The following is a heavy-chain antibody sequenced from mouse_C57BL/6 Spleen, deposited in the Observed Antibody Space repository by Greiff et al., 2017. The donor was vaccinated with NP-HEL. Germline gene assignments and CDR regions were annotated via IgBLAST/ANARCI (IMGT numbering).Heavy chain of an antibody. CDR1: EYEFPSHD. J-gene: IGHJ1*03. D-gene: IGHD2-3*01. CDR2: INSDGGST. CDR3: ARLWLLRGRYFDV. V-gene: IGHV5-2*01. Sequence: EVKLMESGGGLVQPGESLKLSCESNEYEFPSHDMSWVRKTPEKRLELVAAINSDGGSTYYPDTMERRFIISRDNTKKTLYLQMSSLRSEDTALYYCARLWLLRGRYFDVWGTGTTVTVSS.